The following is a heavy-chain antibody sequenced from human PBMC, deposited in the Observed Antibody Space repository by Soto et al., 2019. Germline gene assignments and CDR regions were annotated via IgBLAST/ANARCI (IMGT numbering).Heavy chain of an antibody. CDR3: TTDISEYYDFWSGYSKGYFQH. CDR1: GFTFSNAW. CDR2: IKSKTDGGTT. D-gene: IGHD3-3*01. J-gene: IGHJ1*01. V-gene: IGHV3-15*07. Sequence: EVQLVESGGGLVKPGGSLRLSCAASGFTFSNAWMNWVRQAPGKGLEWVGRIKSKTDGGTTDYAAPVKGRFTTSRDDSKNTLYLQMNSLKTEDTAVYYCTTDISEYYDFWSGYSKGYFQHWGQGTLVTVSS.